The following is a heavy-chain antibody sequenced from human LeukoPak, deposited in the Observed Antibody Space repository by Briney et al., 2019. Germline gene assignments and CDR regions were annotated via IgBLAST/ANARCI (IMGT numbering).Heavy chain of an antibody. CDR3: AREPSGSGGYDY. CDR2: ISPNSGGT. J-gene: IGHJ4*02. CDR1: GFTFSGYY. D-gene: IGHD3-10*01. Sequence: ASVKVSCKASGFTFSGYYMHWVRQAPGQGLEWMAWISPNSGGTNYIQKFQGRVTVTRDTSISTDYMEISGLTSDDTALYYCAREPSGSGGYDYWGQGTLVTVSS. V-gene: IGHV1-2*02.